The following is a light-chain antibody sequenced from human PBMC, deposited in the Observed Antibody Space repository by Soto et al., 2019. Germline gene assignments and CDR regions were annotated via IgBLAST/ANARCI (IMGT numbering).Light chain of an antibody. V-gene: IGKV1-27*01. Sequence: DVEMTQSPSSLSASVGDRVTITCRASQGISKYLAWYQQKPGKVPRLLIYLASTLQSGVPTRFSGSGSGTDFILTISSLQPEDVATYYGQKYNSAPWTFGQGTKVE. CDR3: QKYNSAPWT. J-gene: IGKJ1*01. CDR2: LAS. CDR1: QGISKY.